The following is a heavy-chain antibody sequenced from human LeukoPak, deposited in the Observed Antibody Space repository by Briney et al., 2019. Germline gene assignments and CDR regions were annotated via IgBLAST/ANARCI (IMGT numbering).Heavy chain of an antibody. Sequence: GGSLRLSCAASGFTFSSYSMSWVRQAPGKGLEWVSSISGSGGRIDYADSVKGRFTISRDNSKNTLSLQMNSLTAEDTTVYYCAKHLRLEGWIYFDSWGQGILVTVSS. CDR3: AKHLRLEGWIYFDS. J-gene: IGHJ4*02. V-gene: IGHV3-23*01. CDR2: ISGSGGRI. CDR1: GFTFSSYS. D-gene: IGHD1-1*01.